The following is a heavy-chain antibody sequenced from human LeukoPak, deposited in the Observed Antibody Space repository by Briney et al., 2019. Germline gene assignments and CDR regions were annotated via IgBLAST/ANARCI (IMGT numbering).Heavy chain of an antibody. Sequence: PGGSLRLSCLTSGFTLSTNAMSWVRQAPGKGLEWISGISESGASTYYADSVKGRFAISSDDSRNTLYLQMNSLRGDDTAVYYCAKDVGKWESLHFFDYWGQGTLDTVSS. J-gene: IGHJ4*02. D-gene: IGHD1-26*01. CDR3: AKDVGKWESLHFFDY. V-gene: IGHV3-23*01. CDR2: ISESGAST. CDR1: GFTLSTNA.